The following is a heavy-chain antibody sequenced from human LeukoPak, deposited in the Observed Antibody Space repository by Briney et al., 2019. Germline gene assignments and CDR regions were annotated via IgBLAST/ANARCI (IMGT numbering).Heavy chain of an antibody. CDR2: IYPGDSDT. CDR1: GYSFTSYW. Sequence: GESLKISCKGSGYSFTSYWIGWVRQMPGKGLEWMGIIYPGDSDTRYSPSFQGQVTISADKSISTAYLQWSSLKASDTAMYYCASRYCSGGNCYSGGDAFDIWGQGTRVTVSS. CDR3: ASRYCSGGNCYSGGDAFDI. V-gene: IGHV5-51*01. D-gene: IGHD2-15*01. J-gene: IGHJ3*02.